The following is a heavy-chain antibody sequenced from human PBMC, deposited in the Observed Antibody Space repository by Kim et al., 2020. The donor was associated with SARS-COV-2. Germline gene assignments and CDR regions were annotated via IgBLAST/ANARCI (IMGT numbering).Heavy chain of an antibody. CDR1: GFTFSHYG. V-gene: IGHV3-33*01. J-gene: IGHJ5*02. CDR2: ISFDGDGI. CDR3: ARDGDT. Sequence: GGSLRLSCAASGFTFSHYGMNWVRQAPGKRLEWVAVISFDGDGIYYGDSVKGRFTISRDNSNSTLYLQMNSLRVEDTAVYYCARDGDTCGPGTLDTDYS.